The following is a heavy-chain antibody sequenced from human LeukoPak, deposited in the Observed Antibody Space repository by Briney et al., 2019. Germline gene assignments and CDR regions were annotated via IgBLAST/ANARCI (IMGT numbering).Heavy chain of an antibody. V-gene: IGHV4-59*01. CDR3: ARRMGRRFGERYYYYHYMDV. CDR2: LYDSGST. Sequence: SETLSLTCTVSGGSISSYYWSWIRQPPGKGLEWIGYLYDSGSTNYNPSLKSRVTISVDTSKNQFSLKLSSVTAADTAVYYCARRMGRRFGERYYYYHYMDVWGKGTTVTISS. CDR1: GGSISSYY. J-gene: IGHJ6*03. D-gene: IGHD3-10*01.